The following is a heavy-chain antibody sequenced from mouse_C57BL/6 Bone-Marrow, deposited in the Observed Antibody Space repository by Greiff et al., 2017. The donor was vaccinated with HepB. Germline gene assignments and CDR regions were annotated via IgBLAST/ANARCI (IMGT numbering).Heavy chain of an antibody. CDR2: ISSGGDYI. CDR1: GFTFSSYA. D-gene: IGHD1-1*02. CDR3: TRDIWMSYFDY. Sequence: EVKLMESGEGLVKPGGSLKLSCAASGFTFSSYAMSWVRQTPEKRLEWVAYISSGGDYIYYADTVKGRFTISRDNARNTLYLQMSSLKSEDTAMYYCTRDIWMSYFDYWGQGTTLTVSS. V-gene: IGHV5-9-1*02. J-gene: IGHJ2*01.